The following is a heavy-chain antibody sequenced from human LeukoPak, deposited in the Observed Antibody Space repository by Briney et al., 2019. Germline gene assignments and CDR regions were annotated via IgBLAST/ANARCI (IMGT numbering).Heavy chain of an antibody. CDR2: INPNSGGT. Sequence: GASVKVSCKASGYTFTGYYMHWVRQAPGQGLEWMGWINPNSGGTNYAQKFQGRVTMTRDTSISTAYMELSRLRSDDTAVYYCARRGGELAYYYYGMDVWGQGTTVTVSS. V-gene: IGHV1-2*02. J-gene: IGHJ6*02. D-gene: IGHD2-21*01. CDR3: ARRGGELAYYYYGMDV. CDR1: GYTFTGYY.